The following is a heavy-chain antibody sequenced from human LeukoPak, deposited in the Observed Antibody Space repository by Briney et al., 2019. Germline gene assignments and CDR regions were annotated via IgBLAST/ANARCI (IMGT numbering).Heavy chain of an antibody. J-gene: IGHJ3*02. V-gene: IGHV4-59*08. D-gene: IGHD3-22*01. CDR1: GGSISSYY. CDR2: IYYSGST. Sequence: PSETLSLTCTVSGGSISSYYWSWIRQPPGKGLEWIGYIYYSGSTNYNPSLKSRVTISVDTSKNQFSLKLSSVTAADTAVYYCARQNRYYDSSGYPYGAFDIWGQGTMVTVSS. CDR3: ARQNRYYDSSGYPYGAFDI.